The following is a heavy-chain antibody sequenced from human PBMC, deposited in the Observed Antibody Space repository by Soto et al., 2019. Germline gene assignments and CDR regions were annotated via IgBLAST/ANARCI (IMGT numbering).Heavy chain of an antibody. CDR3: ARGAFIVEPSTGFDY. J-gene: IGHJ4*02. D-gene: IGHD2-2*01. CDR2: TYYRSKWFY. CDR1: GDSVSSNSVV. Sequence: PSQTLSLTCAISGDSVSSNSVVWNWIRQSPSRGLEWLGRTYYRSKWFYEYAASVKSRIVINPDTSKNQFSLQLSSVTPEDTAVYYCARGAFIVEPSTGFDYWGQGAPLTVSS. V-gene: IGHV6-1*01.